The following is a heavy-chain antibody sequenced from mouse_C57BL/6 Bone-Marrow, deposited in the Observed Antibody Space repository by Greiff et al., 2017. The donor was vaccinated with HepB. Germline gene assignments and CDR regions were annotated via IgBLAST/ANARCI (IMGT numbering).Heavy chain of an antibody. V-gene: IGHV1-50*01. CDR1: GYTFTSYW. Sequence: VQLQQPGAELVKPGASVKLSCKASGYTFTSYWMPWVKQRPGQGLEWIGEIDPSDSYTNYNQKFKGKATLTVDPSSRTAYMQLSSLTSDDSAVYDCARRPMTTVAMDYWGQGTSVTVTS. D-gene: IGHD1-1*01. J-gene: IGHJ4*01. CDR2: IDPSDSYT. CDR3: ARRPMTTVAMDY.